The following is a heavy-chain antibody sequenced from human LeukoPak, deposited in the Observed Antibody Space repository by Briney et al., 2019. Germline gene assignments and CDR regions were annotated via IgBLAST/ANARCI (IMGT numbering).Heavy chain of an antibody. J-gene: IGHJ4*02. CDR2: ISGSGVST. D-gene: IGHD1-7*01. CDR3: AKDMNWNYALAVEY. CDR1: GFTFSSYA. V-gene: IGHV3-23*01. Sequence: GGSLRLSCAASGFTFSSYAMNWVRQAPGKGLEWVSAISGSGVSTYYADSVKGRFTISRDNSKNTLYLQMNSLRAEDTAVYYCAKDMNWNYALAVEYWGQGTLVTVSS.